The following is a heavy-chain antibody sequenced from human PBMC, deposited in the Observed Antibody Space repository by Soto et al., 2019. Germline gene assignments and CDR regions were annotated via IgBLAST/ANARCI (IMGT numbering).Heavy chain of an antibody. D-gene: IGHD6-6*01. CDR2: IYYSGST. V-gene: IGHV4-59*08. J-gene: IGHJ5*02. CDR3: ARQSFLPPSSFNWFDL. CDR1: GGSISSYY. Sequence: PSETLSLTCTVSGGSISSYYWSWIRQPPGKGLEWIGYIYYSGSTNYNPSLKSRVTISVDTSKNQFSLKLSSVTAADTAVYYCARQSFLPPSSFNWFDLWGQGPLVTVSS.